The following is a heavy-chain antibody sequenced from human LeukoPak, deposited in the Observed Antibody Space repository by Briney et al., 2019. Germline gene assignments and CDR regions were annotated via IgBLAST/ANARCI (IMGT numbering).Heavy chain of an antibody. CDR2: INPSGGST. V-gene: IGHV1-46*01. Sequence: ASVKVSCKASGYTFTSYYMHWVRQAPGQGLEWMGIINPSGGSTGYAQKFQGRVTMTRDTSTSTVYMELSSLRSEDTAVYYCATGRAVAGTAYYFDYWGQGTLVTVSS. CDR3: ATGRAVAGTAYYFDY. J-gene: IGHJ4*02. D-gene: IGHD6-19*01. CDR1: GYTFTSYY.